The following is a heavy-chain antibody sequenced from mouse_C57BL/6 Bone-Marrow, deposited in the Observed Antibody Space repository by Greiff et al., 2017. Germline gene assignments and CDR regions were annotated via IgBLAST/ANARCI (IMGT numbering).Heavy chain of an antibody. CDR1: GYTFTSYW. CDR2: IYPGSGST. D-gene: IGHD1-1*01. J-gene: IGHJ4*01. CDR3: ARYHYYGSSGYAMDY. Sequence: QVQLQQPGAELVKPGASVKMSCKASGYTFTSYWINWVKQRPGQGLEWIGDIYPGSGSTNYNEKFKSKATLTVDTSSSTAYMQLSSLTSEDSAVYYCARYHYYGSSGYAMDYWGQGTSVTVSS. V-gene: IGHV1-55*01.